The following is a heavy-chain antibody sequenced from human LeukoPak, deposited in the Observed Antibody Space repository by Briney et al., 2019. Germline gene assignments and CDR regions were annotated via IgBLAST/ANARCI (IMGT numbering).Heavy chain of an antibody. CDR2: ISAYNGNT. Sequence: GASVKVTCKASGYTFTSYDINWVRQAPGQGLEWMGWISAYNGNTNYAQKLQGRVTMTTDTSTSTAYMELRSLRSDDTAVYYCARDLITSDAFDIWGQGTMVTVSS. V-gene: IGHV1-18*01. J-gene: IGHJ3*02. CDR1: GYTFTSYD. CDR3: ARDLITSDAFDI. D-gene: IGHD1-20*01.